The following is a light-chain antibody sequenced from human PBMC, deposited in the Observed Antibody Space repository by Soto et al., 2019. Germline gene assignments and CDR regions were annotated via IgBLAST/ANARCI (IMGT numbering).Light chain of an antibody. Sequence: QSALTQPASVSGSPGQSITISCTGTSSDIGNYDFVSWYQHHPGKAPRLMIFDVSKRPSGVSSRFSGSKSGNTASLTISGLQAEDEATYYCNSYRSSNNLEGVFGGGTKLTVL. CDR3: NSYRSSNNLEGV. CDR2: DVS. V-gene: IGLV2-14*03. CDR1: SSDIGNYDF. J-gene: IGLJ3*02.